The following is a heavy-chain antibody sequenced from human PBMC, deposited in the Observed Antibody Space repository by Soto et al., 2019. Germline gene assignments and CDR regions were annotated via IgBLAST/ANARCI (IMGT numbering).Heavy chain of an antibody. CDR3: AREVPTPYYFDY. V-gene: IGHV4-31*03. CDR2: IYYSGST. J-gene: IGHJ4*02. Sequence: PSETLSLTCTVSGDSISSGGYYWSWIRQHPGKGLEWIGYIYYSGSTYYNPSLESRVTMSVDTSNNHFSLKLSSVTAADTAVYYCAREVPTPYYFDYWGQGTLVTVSS. CDR1: GDSISSGGYY.